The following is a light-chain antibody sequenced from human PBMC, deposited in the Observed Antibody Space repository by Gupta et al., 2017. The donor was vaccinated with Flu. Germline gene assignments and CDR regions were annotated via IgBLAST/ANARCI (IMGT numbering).Light chain of an antibody. J-gene: IGLJ1*01. CDR3: CSYAGSATDV. CDR1: SSDVGGYNL. V-gene: IGLV2-23*01. CDR2: QGS. Sequence: QSALTQPASVSGSPGQSITISCTGTSSDVGGYNLVSWYQQHPGKPPKLMSYQGSKRPSGVSNRFSGSKSGNTASLTISGLQAEDEADYYCCSYAGSATDVFGTGTKVTVL.